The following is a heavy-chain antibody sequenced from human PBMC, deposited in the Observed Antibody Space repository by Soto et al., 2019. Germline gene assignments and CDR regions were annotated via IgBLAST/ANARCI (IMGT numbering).Heavy chain of an antibody. CDR3: ARAPEKYSYGYHHYYYYYMDV. CDR1: GGSISSYY. J-gene: IGHJ6*03. V-gene: IGHV4-59*01. D-gene: IGHD5-18*01. Sequence: SETLSLTCTVSGGSISSYYWSWIRQPPGKGLEWIGYIYYSGSTNYNPSLKSRVTISVDTSKNQFALKLSSVTAADTAVYYCARAPEKYSYGYHHYYYYYMDVWGKGTTVTVSS. CDR2: IYYSGST.